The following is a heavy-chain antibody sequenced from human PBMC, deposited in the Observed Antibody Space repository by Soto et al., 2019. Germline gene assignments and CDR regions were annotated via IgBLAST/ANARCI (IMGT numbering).Heavy chain of an antibody. V-gene: IGHV1-2*04. Sequence: GASVKVSCKASGYTFTGYYMHWVRQAPGQGLEWMGWINPNSGGTNYAQKFQGWVTMTRDTSISTACMELSRLRSDDTAVYYCARGGWLSWDYYYGMDVWGQGTTVTVSS. CDR1: GYTFTGYY. CDR3: ARGGWLSWDYYYGMDV. D-gene: IGHD6-19*01. CDR2: INPNSGGT. J-gene: IGHJ6*02.